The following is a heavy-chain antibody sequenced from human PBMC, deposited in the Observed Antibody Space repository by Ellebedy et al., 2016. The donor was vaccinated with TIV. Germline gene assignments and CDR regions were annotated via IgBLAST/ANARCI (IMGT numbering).Heavy chain of an antibody. CDR3: ARRGSYGDYAVQINSWFDR. V-gene: IGHV3-7*01. J-gene: IGHJ5*02. CDR2: IYQVGSES. D-gene: IGHD4-17*01. Sequence: PGGSLRLSCEASGFTFGSYWMSWVRQPPGKGLEWVANIYQVGSESFYADSVKGRFTISGDNAKNSLYLQMNSLRADDTAVYYCARRGSYGDYAVQINSWFDRWGRGTLVTVSS. CDR1: GFTFGSYW.